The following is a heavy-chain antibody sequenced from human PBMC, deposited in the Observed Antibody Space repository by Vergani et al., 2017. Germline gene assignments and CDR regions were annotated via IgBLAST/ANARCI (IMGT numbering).Heavy chain of an antibody. V-gene: IGHV3-23*01. Sequence: EVHLLESGGGLVQSGGSLSLSCAASGFTFSNYAVSWVRQAPGRGLAWVSSISGPGLSTYYADSVTGRFSISRDNSKNTVFLQMHSLRAEDTAIYYCAGPQGTSAYYYGGFDYWGQGILVTVSS. CDR1: GFTFSNYA. D-gene: IGHD3-22*01. CDR2: ISGPGLST. J-gene: IGHJ4*02. CDR3: AGPQGTSAYYYGGFDY.